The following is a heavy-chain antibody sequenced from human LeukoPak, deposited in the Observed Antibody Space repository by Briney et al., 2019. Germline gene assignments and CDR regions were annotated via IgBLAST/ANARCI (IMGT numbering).Heavy chain of an antibody. J-gene: IGHJ3*02. V-gene: IGHV4-4*07. D-gene: IGHD3-3*01. CDR3: ARVRDYDFWSGYSGDAFDI. CDR2: IYTSGST. Sequence: SETLSLTCTVSGGSISSYYWSWIRQPAGKGLEWIGRIYTSGSTNYNPSLKSRVTISVDTSKNQFSLKLSSVTAADTAVYYCARVRDYDFWSGYSGDAFDIWGQGTMVTVSS. CDR1: GGSISSYY.